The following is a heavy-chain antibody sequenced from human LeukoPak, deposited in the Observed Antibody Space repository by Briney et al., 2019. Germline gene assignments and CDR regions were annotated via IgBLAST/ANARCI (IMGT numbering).Heavy chain of an antibody. CDR2: INSDGITT. V-gene: IGHV3-74*01. Sequence: QPGGSLRLSCAASGFTFSSFRVHWVRQAPGKGPVWISRINSDGITTTYADSVKGRFTISRDNAKNTLYLQMNSLRAEDTAVYYCARTHYGGAYGDYWGQGTLVTVSS. D-gene: IGHD4/OR15-4a*01. J-gene: IGHJ4*02. CDR1: GFTFSSFR. CDR3: ARTHYGGAYGDY.